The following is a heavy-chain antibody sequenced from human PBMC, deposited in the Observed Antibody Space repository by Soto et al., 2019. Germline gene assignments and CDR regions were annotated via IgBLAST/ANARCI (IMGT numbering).Heavy chain of an antibody. CDR3: ARGPLWSGYSYGSDFDY. J-gene: IGHJ4*02. CDR2: ISAYNGNT. V-gene: IGHV1-18*01. CDR1: GYTFTSYG. D-gene: IGHD5-18*01. Sequence: QVQLVQSGAVVKKPGASVKVSCKASGYTFTSYGISWVRQAPGQGLEWMGWISAYNGNTNYAQKLQGRVTMTTDTSTRKAYMELRSLRADDTAVYYCARGPLWSGYSYGSDFDYWGQGTLVTVSS.